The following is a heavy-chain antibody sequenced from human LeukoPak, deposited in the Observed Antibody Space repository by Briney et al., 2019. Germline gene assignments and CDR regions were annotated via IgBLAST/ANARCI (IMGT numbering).Heavy chain of an antibody. CDR2: INPSGGST. Sequence: ASVKVSCKASGYTFTSYYMHWVRQAPGQGLEWMGIINPSGGSTSYAQKLQGRVTMTTDTSTSIAYMELRSLRSDDTAVYYCARVDEDGFDYWGQGTLVTVSS. CDR3: ARVDEDGFDY. CDR1: GYTFTSYY. V-gene: IGHV1-46*01. J-gene: IGHJ4*02.